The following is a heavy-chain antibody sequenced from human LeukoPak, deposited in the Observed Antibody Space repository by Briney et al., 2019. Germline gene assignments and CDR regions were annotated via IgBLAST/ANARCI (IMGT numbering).Heavy chain of an antibody. CDR1: GFTFGSYG. V-gene: IGHV3-23*01. CDR2: ITPNADRT. D-gene: IGHD3-22*01. J-gene: IGHJ1*01. Sequence: GGSLRLSCAASGFTFGSYGMSWARQAPGKGLEWVSFITPNADRTSYADSVEGRFTISRDNPWNTLYMQMNSLRDEDTALYYCAIMHGYYDGSGYWVQWGQGTLVTVSS. CDR3: AIMHGYYDGSGYWVQ.